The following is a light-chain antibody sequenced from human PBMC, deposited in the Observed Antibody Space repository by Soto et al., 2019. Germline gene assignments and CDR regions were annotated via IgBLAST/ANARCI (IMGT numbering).Light chain of an antibody. V-gene: IGKV3-15*01. CDR2: GAS. CDR3: QQYNNWPLALT. Sequence: EIVMTQSPATLSVSPGERATLSCRASQSVSSNLAWYQQKPGQAPGLLIYGASTRATGIPARFSGSESGTEFTLTISSLQSEDFAIYYCQQYNNWPLALTFGGGTKVEIK. CDR1: QSVSSN. J-gene: IGKJ4*01.